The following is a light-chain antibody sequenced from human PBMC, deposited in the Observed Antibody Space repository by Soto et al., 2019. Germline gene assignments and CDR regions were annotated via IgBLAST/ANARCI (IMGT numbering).Light chain of an antibody. Sequence: EIVLTQSPGTLSLSPGERATLSCRASESVSSSYLAWYQQKPGQAPRLLIFGASSRATGTPDRFSGSGSGTDFTLTISRLEPEDFAVYYCQQLNSYPLTFGGGTKVEIK. CDR2: GAS. CDR1: ESVSSSY. V-gene: IGKV3-20*01. J-gene: IGKJ4*01. CDR3: QQLNSYPLT.